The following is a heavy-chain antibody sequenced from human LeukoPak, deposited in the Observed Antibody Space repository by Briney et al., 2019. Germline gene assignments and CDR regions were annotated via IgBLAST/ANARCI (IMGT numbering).Heavy chain of an antibody. V-gene: IGHV4-4*07. Sequence: SETLSLTCTVYGGSISSYCWSWIRQPAGNGLEWIGRIYTSGSTNYNPSLKSRVTMSVDTSKNQFSLKLSSVTAADTAVYYCARVRMTTVTSPGYYYGMDVWGQGTTVTVSS. CDR3: ARVRMTTVTSPGYYYGMDV. CDR1: GGSISSYC. CDR2: IYTSGST. D-gene: IGHD4-17*01. J-gene: IGHJ6*02.